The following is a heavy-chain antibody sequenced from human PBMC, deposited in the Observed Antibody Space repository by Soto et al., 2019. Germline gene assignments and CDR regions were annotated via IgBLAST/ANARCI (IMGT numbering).Heavy chain of an antibody. CDR3: ARVVGALGHWGHP. CDR2: ISAYNGNT. V-gene: IGHV1-18*01. CDR1: GYTFTSYG. J-gene: IGHJ5*02. Sequence: QVQLVQSGAEVKKPGASVKVSCKASGYTFTSYGISWVRQAPGQGLEWMGRISAYNGNTNYAQKLQGRVTMTTDTSSSTAYMELRSRRSDDAAVYDCARVVGALGHWGHPWRQGKRVTVSS. D-gene: IGHD1-26*01.